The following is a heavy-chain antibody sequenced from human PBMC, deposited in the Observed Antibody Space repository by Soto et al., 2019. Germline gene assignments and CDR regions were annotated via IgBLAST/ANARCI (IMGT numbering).Heavy chain of an antibody. CDR2: ISWNSGSI. J-gene: IGHJ4*02. V-gene: IGHV3-9*01. CDR3: AKPYCSGGSCYYFDY. D-gene: IGHD2-15*01. Sequence: EVQLVESGGGLVQPGRSLRLSCAASGFTFDDYAMHWVRQAPGKGLEWVSGISWNSGSIGYADSVKGRFTISRDNAKNSLYLQVNSLRAEDTALYYCAKPYCSGGSCYYFDYWGQGTLVTVSS. CDR1: GFTFDDYA.